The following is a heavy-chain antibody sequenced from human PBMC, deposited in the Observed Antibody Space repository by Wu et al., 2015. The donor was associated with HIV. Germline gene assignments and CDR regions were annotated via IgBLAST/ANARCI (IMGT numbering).Heavy chain of an antibody. D-gene: IGHD6-25*01. V-gene: IGHV1-46*03. CDR2: INPGIGST. J-gene: IGHJ3*02. CDR1: GYAFTSYY. Sequence: QVQLVQSGAEVKTPGASVNISCKASGYAFTSYYIHWVRQAPGQGLEWMGLINPGIGSTYYAEKFQGRVTMTRDTSTNTVNMQLGTLTSEDTAVYYCNRGMQRWVNDAFDIWGQGTMVTVSS. CDR3: NRGMQRWVNDAFDI.